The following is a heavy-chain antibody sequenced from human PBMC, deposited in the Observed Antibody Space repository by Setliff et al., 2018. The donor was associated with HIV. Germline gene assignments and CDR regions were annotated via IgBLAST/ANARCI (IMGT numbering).Heavy chain of an antibody. D-gene: IGHD3-3*01. J-gene: IGHJ4*02. Sequence: GGSLRLSCAASGFTFRTYWMHWVRQAPGKGLVWVSRVNTDGSSTNYADSVKGRFTISRDNAKNTLYLQMNSLRAEDTAVYYCARDKGPYNFWSGYDTHYFDYWGQGTLVTVSS. V-gene: IGHV3-74*01. CDR2: VNTDGSST. CDR3: ARDKGPYNFWSGYDTHYFDY. CDR1: GFTFRTYW.